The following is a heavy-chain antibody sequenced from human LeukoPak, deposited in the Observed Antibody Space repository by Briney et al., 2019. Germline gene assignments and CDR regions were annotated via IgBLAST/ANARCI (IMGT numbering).Heavy chain of an antibody. CDR2: IYWSNSGT. J-gene: IGHJ4*02. Sequence: PGGSLRLSCVVSGFNSEDHAMHWVRQAPGKGLEWVSGIYWSNSGTGYADSVKGRFTVSRDSAKNSLYLQMNSLRAEDTAVYYCARGVPYDSWSGPHYSDYWGQGTLVTVSS. CDR3: ARGVPYDSWSGPHYSDY. CDR1: GFNSEDHA. D-gene: IGHD3-3*01. V-gene: IGHV3-9*02.